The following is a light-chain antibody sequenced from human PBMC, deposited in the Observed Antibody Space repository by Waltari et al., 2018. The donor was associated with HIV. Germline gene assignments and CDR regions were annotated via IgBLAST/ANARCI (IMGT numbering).Light chain of an antibody. CDR2: ATT. V-gene: IGLV1-40*01. CDR3: QSYDSSLSGWTV. CDR1: SSNIGAGYD. J-gene: IGLJ3*02. Sequence: QSVLTPPPSVSGATGPTVTISCPGISSNIGAGYDVPWYQHLPGTPPKLLIFATTNRPSGFPDRFPGPNFGTSPSLAITGLMAEDEADYYGQSYDSSLSGWTVFGGGTKLTVL.